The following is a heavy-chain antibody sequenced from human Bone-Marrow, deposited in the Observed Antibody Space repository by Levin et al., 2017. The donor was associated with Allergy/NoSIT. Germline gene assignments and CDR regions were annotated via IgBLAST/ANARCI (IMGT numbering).Heavy chain of an antibody. CDR3: ARNDYSNYGLDYMDV. D-gene: IGHD4-11*01. CDR2: IYGDGSIT. V-gene: IGHV3-74*01. CDR1: GFTFNNYW. J-gene: IGHJ6*03. Sequence: ASVKVSCAASGFTFNNYWMHWVRQAPGKGLVWVSRIYGDGSITSYADSVEGRFTISRDNAKNTLYLQMNGLRAEDTAIYYCARNDYSNYGLDYMDVWGKGTTVTVSS.